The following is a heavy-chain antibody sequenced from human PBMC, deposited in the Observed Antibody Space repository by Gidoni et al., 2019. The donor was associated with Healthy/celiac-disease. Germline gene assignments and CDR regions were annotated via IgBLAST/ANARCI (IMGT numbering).Heavy chain of an antibody. J-gene: IGHJ6*02. CDR3: AKDRAAAGNGMDV. CDR2: ISWNSGSI. CDR1: GFTFDDYA. V-gene: IGHV3-9*01. Sequence: EVQLVESGGGLVQPGRSLRLSCAASGFTFDDYAMHWVRQVPGKGLEWVSGISWNSGSIGYADSVKGRFTISRDNAKNSLYLQMNSLRAEDTALYYCAKDRAAAGNGMDVWGQGTTVTVSS. D-gene: IGHD6-13*01.